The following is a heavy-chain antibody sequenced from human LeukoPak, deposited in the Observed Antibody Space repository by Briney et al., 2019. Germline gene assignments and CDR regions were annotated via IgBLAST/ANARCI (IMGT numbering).Heavy chain of an antibody. Sequence: PSETLSLTCTVSGGSFSSYYWSWIRQPAGKGLEWIGRIYTSGSTNYNPSLKSRVTMSVDTSKNQFSLKLSSVTAADTAVYYCARSLYSPPEHGMDVWGQGTTVTVSS. CDR1: GGSFSSYY. D-gene: IGHD1-26*01. CDR3: ARSLYSPPEHGMDV. V-gene: IGHV4-4*07. J-gene: IGHJ6*02. CDR2: IYTSGST.